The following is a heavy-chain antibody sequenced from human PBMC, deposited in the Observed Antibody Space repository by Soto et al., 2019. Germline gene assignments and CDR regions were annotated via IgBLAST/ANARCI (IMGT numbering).Heavy chain of an antibody. CDR3: ARALRKQLLSRKWFDP. D-gene: IGHD6-13*01. CDR2: IIPIFGTA. J-gene: IGHJ5*02. V-gene: IGHV1-69*13. CDR1: GGTFSSYA. Sequence: ASVKVSCKASGGTFSSYASSWVRQAPGQGLEWMGGIIPIFGTANYAQKLKGRVTITADESTSTAYMELSSLRSEDTAVYYCARALRKQLLSRKWFDPWGQVTLATVSS.